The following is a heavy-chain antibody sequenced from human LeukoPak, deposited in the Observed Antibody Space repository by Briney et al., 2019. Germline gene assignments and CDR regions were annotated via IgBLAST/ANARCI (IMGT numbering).Heavy chain of an antibody. J-gene: IGHJ4*02. CDR2: ISGSDGST. V-gene: IGHV3-23*01. D-gene: IGHD2/OR15-2a*01. Sequence: PGGSLRLSCAASEFSVGSNYMSWVRQAPGKGLECVSSISGSDGSTYYADSVKGRFTISRDNSKNTLYLQMNSLRAEDTAVYYCAKAGNIRFDYWGQGTLVTVSS. CDR1: EFSVGSNY. CDR3: AKAGNIRFDY.